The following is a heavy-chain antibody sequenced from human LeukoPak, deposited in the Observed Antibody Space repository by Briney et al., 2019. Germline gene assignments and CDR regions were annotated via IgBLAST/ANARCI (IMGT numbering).Heavy chain of an antibody. Sequence: GGSLRLSCAASGFTFSRYPMHWVRQAPGKGLEWVAVLSSDGTDKHYADSVKGRFTISRDNAKNSLYLQMNSLRAEDTAVYYCARDRDGYNFDYWGQGTLATVSS. CDR1: GFTFSRYP. V-gene: IGHV3-30-3*01. CDR2: LSSDGTDK. J-gene: IGHJ4*02. D-gene: IGHD5-24*01. CDR3: ARDRDGYNFDY.